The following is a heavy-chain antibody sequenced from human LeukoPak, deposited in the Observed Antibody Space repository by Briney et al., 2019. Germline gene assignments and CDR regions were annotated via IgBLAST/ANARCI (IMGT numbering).Heavy chain of an antibody. CDR3: AREVLGCSGGSCQAHFDY. J-gene: IGHJ4*02. Sequence: SVKVSCKASGGTFSSYAISWVRQAPGQGLEWMGGIIPIFGTANYAQKFQGRVTITTDGSTSTAYMELSSLRSEDTAVYYCAREVLGCSGGSCQAHFDYWGQGTLVTVSS. CDR2: IIPIFGTA. V-gene: IGHV1-69*05. CDR1: GGTFSSYA. D-gene: IGHD2-15*01.